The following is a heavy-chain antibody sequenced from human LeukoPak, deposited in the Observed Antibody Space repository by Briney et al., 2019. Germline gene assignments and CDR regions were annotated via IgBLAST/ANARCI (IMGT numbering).Heavy chain of an antibody. V-gene: IGHV4-59*12. CDR3: ARDPVVVVAATRGGYGMDV. CDR2: IYHSGST. D-gene: IGHD2-15*01. J-gene: IGHJ6*02. CDR1: DGSINSYY. Sequence: SETLSLTCSVSDGSINSYYWNWIRQPPGKGLEWIGEIYHSGSTNYNPSLKSRVTISVDKSKNQFSLKLSSVTAADTAVYYCARDPVVVVAATRGGYGMDVWGQGTTVTVSS.